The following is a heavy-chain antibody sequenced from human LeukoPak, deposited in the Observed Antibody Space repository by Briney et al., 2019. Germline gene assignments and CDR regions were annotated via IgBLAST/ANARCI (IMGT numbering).Heavy chain of an antibody. J-gene: IGHJ4*02. CDR3: ARRVAVAGTRYFDY. CDR1: GGSISSSSYY. CDR2: IYYSGST. Sequence: SETLSLTCTVSGGSISSSSYYWGWIRQPPGKGLEWIGSIYYSGSTYYNPSLKSRVTISVDTSKNQFSLKLSSVTAADTAVYYCARRVAVAGTRYFDYWGQGTLVTVSS. V-gene: IGHV4-39*01. D-gene: IGHD6-19*01.